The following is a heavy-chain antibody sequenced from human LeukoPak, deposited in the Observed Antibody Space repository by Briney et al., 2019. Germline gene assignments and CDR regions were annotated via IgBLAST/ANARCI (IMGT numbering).Heavy chain of an antibody. V-gene: IGHV4-4*07. CDR3: ARDSGQEWQWLVLSVGYFDY. J-gene: IGHJ4*02. D-gene: IGHD6-19*01. CDR2: IYTSGST. CDR1: GGSISSYY. Sequence: PSETLSLTCTVSGGSISSYYWSWIRQPAGKGLEWIGRIYTSGSTNYNPSLKSRATMSVDTSKNQFSLKLSSVTAADTAVYYCARDSGQEWQWLVLSVGYFDYWGQGTLVTVSS.